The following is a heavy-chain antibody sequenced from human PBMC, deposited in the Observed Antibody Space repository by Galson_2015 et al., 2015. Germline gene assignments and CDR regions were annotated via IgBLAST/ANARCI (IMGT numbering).Heavy chain of an antibody. CDR3: ARGDYYDSSGYYGFDY. CDR2: ISYDGSNK. D-gene: IGHD3-22*01. Sequence: SLRLSCAASGFTFSSYAIHWVRQAPGKGLEWVAVISYDGSNKYYADSVKGRFTISRDNSKNTLYLQMNSLRAEDTAVYYCARGDYYDSSGYYGFDYWGQGTLVTVSS. CDR1: GFTFSSYA. V-gene: IGHV3-30-3*01. J-gene: IGHJ4*02.